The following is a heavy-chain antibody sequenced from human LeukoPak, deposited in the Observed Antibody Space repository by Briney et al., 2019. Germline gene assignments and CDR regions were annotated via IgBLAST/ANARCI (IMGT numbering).Heavy chain of an antibody. CDR3: AREVITYCGGDCSY. Sequence: PVASVKVSCKASGYTFTGYYMHWVRQAPGQGLEWMGWLNPNSGGTNYAQKFQGRVTLARDTSISTAYMELIRLTSDDTAVYYCAREVITYCGGDCSYWGQGTLVTVSS. CDR2: LNPNSGGT. CDR1: GYTFTGYY. V-gene: IGHV1-2*02. D-gene: IGHD2-21*02. J-gene: IGHJ4*02.